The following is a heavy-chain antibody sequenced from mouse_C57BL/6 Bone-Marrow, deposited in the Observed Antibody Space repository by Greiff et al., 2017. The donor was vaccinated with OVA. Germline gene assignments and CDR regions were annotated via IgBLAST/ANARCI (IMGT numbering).Heavy chain of an antibody. CDR3: ARAGDYVYWYFDV. V-gene: IGHV3-6*01. D-gene: IGHD2-4*01. Sequence: EVQLQQSGPGLVKPSQSLSLTCSVTGYSITSGYYWNWIRQFPGNKLEWMGYISYDGSNNYNPSLKNRIPITRDTSKNQFFLKLNSVTTEDTATYNCARAGDYVYWYFDVWGTGTTVTVSS. J-gene: IGHJ1*03. CDR1: GYSITSGYY. CDR2: ISYDGSN.